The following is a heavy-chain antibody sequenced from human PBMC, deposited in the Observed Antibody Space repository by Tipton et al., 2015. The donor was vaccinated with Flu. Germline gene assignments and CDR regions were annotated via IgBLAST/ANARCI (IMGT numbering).Heavy chain of an antibody. J-gene: IGHJ4*02. CDR3: ARGGLGPLYYFDY. V-gene: IGHV4-59*01. Sequence: TLSLTCTVSGGSISSYYWRRIRQPPGKGLEWIGYIYYSGSTNYNPSLKSRVTISEDTSKNQFSLKLSSVTAADTAVYYCARGGLGPLYYFDYWGQGTLVTVSS. CDR2: IYYSGST. D-gene: IGHD3-10*01. CDR1: GGSISSYY.